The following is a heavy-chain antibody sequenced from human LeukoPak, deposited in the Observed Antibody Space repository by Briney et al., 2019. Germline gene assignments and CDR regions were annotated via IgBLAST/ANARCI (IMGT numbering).Heavy chain of an antibody. D-gene: IGHD2-2*01. Sequence: GGSLRLSCAASGFTFDNYAMHWVRQAPGKGLEWVSGISWNSGNIVYVDSVKGRFTISRDNSRNSLYLQMNSLRAEDTAVYYCARAAQVVPAAMYMDVWGKGTTVTVSS. V-gene: IGHV3-9*01. CDR3: ARAAQVVPAAMYMDV. CDR1: GFTFDNYA. J-gene: IGHJ6*03. CDR2: ISWNSGNI.